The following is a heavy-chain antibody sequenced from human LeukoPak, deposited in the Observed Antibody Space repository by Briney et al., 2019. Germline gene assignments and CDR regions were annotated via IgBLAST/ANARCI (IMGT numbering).Heavy chain of an antibody. D-gene: IGHD2-2*01. CDR2: ISAYNGNT. Sequence: GASVKASCKASGYTFTSYGVSWVRQAPGQGLEWMGWISAYNGNTNYAQKFQGRVTVTTDTSTSTAYMELRSLRSDDTAVYYCARVLGGVVPAAHQLGYYYYMDVWGKGTTVTVSS. CDR3: ARVLGGVVPAAHQLGYYYYMDV. V-gene: IGHV1-18*01. CDR1: GYTFTSYG. J-gene: IGHJ6*03.